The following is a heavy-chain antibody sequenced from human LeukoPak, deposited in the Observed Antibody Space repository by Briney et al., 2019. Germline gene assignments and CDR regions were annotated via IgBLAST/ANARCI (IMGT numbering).Heavy chain of an antibody. D-gene: IGHD6-13*01. CDR3: AKDQYSSSWYYECAFDY. CDR2: IFYSGST. V-gene: IGHV4-61*01. J-gene: IGHJ4*02. Sequence: PSETLSLTCTVSGGSVSSGSYYWSWIRQPPGRGLEWIGYIFYSGSTNYNPSLKSRVTISVDTTKNQFSLKLSSVTAADTAVYYCAKDQYSSSWYYECAFDYWGQGTLVTVSS. CDR1: GGSVSSGSYY.